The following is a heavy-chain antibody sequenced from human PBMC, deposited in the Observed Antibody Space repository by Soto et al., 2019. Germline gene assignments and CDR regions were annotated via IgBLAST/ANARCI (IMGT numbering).Heavy chain of an antibody. J-gene: IGHJ1*01. CDR2: INHSGST. D-gene: IGHD3-3*01. CDR1: GGSFSGYY. V-gene: IGHV4-34*01. CDR3: ARGALLGGSGYYGTEYFQH. Sequence: QVQLQQWGAGLLKPSETLSLTCAVYGGSFSGYYWSWIRQPPGKGLEWIGEINHSGSTNYNPSLKSRVTISVDTSKNQFSLKLSSVTAADTAVYYCARGALLGGSGYYGTEYFQHWGQGTLVTVSS.